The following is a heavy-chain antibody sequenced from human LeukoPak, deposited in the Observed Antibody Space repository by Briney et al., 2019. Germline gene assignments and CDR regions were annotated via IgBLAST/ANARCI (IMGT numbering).Heavy chain of an antibody. CDR1: GGSISSYY. J-gene: IGHJ5*02. Sequence: PSETLSLTCTVSGGSISSYYWSWIRQPPGKGLEWIGEINHSGSTNYNPSLKSRVTISVDTSKNQFSLKLSSVTAADTAVYYCARAPVGSGSYYNSYLQNSWGQRTLVTVSS. D-gene: IGHD3-10*01. CDR2: INHSGST. CDR3: ARAPVGSGSYYNSYLQNS. V-gene: IGHV4-34*01.